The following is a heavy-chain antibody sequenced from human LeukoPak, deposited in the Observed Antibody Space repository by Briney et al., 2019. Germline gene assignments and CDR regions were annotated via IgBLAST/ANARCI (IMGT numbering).Heavy chain of an antibody. Sequence: PSETLSLIFTLAGGSINSYYWSWIRKPPGKELEWIGYIYYSGSTNYNPSLKSRVTISVHTSKNQFSLKLSSVTAADTAVYYCAREYHGSSSWYFDYWGQGTLVTVSS. J-gene: IGHJ4*02. CDR2: IYYSGST. CDR1: GGSINSYY. CDR3: AREYHGSSSWYFDY. D-gene: IGHD6-13*01. V-gene: IGHV4-59*01.